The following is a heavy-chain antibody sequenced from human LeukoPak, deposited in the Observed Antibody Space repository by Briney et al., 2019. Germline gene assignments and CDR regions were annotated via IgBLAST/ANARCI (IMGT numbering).Heavy chain of an antibody. CDR1: RGTVSSYV. CDR2: IIPILGIA. J-gene: IGHJ4*02. D-gene: IGHD5-24*01. CDR3: ARVGDGSADY. Sequence: SVKVSCKASRGTVSSYVISWVRQAPGQGLEWMGRIIPILGIANYAQKFQGRVTITAHKSTSTAYMELSSLRSEDTAVYYCARVGDGSADYWGQGTLVTVSS. V-gene: IGHV1-69*04.